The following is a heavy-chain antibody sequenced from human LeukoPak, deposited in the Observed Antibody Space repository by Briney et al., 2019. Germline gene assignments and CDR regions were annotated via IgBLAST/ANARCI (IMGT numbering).Heavy chain of an antibody. Sequence: ASVKVSCKASGYTFTSYAMHWVRQAPGQRLEWMGWINAGNGNTKYSQEFQGRVTITRDTSASTAYMELSSLRSEDMAVYYCARSTYSNTGDYYYYCMDVWGKGTTVTVSS. V-gene: IGHV1-3*03. CDR1: GYTFTSYA. D-gene: IGHD2-8*02. CDR3: ARSTYSNTGDYYYYCMDV. CDR2: INAGNGNT. J-gene: IGHJ6*03.